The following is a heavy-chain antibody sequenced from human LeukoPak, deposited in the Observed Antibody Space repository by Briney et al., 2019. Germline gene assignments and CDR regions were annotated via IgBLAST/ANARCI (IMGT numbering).Heavy chain of an antibody. CDR2: IWYEGSDE. J-gene: IGHJ4*02. V-gene: IGHV3-33*06. CDR1: GFIFSDYS. D-gene: IGHD4-17*01. Sequence: GGSLRLSCVASGFIFSDYSMNWVRQAPGKGLEWVAVIWYEGSDEYYADSVKGRFTISRDNSKNTLYLQMNGLRAEDTAVYYCAKDTDGEHGLDYWGQGTLVTVSS. CDR3: AKDTDGEHGLDY.